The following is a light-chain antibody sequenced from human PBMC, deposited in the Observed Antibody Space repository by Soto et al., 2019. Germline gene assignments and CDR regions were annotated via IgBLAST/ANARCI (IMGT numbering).Light chain of an antibody. CDR3: LLSYSGARLV. CDR2: DTD. Sequence: QAVVTQEPSLTVSPGGTVTLTCGSSTGAVTSVHYPFWFQQKPGQAPRTLIYDTDNKHSWTPARFSGSLLGGKAALTLSGAQPEDEAEYYCLLSYSGARLVFGGGTKLTVL. V-gene: IGLV7-46*01. J-gene: IGLJ3*02. CDR1: TGAVTSVHY.